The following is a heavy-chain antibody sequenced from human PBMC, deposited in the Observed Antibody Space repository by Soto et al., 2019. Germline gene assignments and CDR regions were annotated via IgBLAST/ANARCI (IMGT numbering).Heavy chain of an antibody. CDR3: ARGLWSSSWPFVY. V-gene: IGHV4-34*01. CDR1: GGSFSGYY. J-gene: IGHJ4*02. Sequence: PSETLSLTCAVYGGSFSGYYWSWIRQPPGKGLEWIGEINHSGSTNYNPSLKSRVTISVDPSKNQFSLPLSSVTAADTAVYSSARGLWSSSWPFVYGAQGTLVTVSP. D-gene: IGHD6-13*01. CDR2: INHSGST.